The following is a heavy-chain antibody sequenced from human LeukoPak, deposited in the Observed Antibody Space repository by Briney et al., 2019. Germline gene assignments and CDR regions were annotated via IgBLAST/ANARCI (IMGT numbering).Heavy chain of an antibody. J-gene: IGHJ4*02. CDR2: IIPILGIA. CDR1: GGTFSSYA. Sequence: SVKVSCKASGGTFSSYAISWVRQAPGQGLEWMGRIIPILGIANYAQKFQGRVTITTDESTSTAYMELSSLRSEDTAVYYCARDGSAGQPLLDYWGQGTLVTVSS. CDR3: ARDGSAGQPLLDY. V-gene: IGHV1-69*04. D-gene: IGHD3-10*01.